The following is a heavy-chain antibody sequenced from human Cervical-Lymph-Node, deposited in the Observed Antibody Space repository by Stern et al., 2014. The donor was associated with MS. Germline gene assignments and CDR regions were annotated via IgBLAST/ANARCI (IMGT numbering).Heavy chain of an antibody. Sequence: VQLEESGAEVKKPGSSGKVSCQASGGTFNRYAISWVRQAPGQGLEWMGGIIPLFGTANYAQKFQGRVTITADESTSTAYMEVSSLRFEDTAVYYCARGPDHSGGYYYAYWGQGTLVTVSS. CDR1: GGTFNRYA. CDR2: IIPLFGTA. D-gene: IGHD3-22*01. J-gene: IGHJ4*02. V-gene: IGHV1-69*01. CDR3: ARGPDHSGGYYYAY.